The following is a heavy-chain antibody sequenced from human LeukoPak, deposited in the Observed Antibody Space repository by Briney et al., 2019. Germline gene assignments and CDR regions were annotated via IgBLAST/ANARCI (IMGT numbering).Heavy chain of an antibody. V-gene: IGHV4-59*11. CDR1: GGSISSQY. CDR2: IYSSGST. CDR3: ARPYYYDSSGTKGAFDI. D-gene: IGHD3-22*01. Sequence: SAPLSLTCTVSGGSISSQYWSWIRQPPGKGLEWIGYIYSSGSTNYNPSLKSRVTISVDTSKNQFSLRLSSVTAADTAVYYCARPYYYDSSGTKGAFDIWGQGTMVTVSS. J-gene: IGHJ3*02.